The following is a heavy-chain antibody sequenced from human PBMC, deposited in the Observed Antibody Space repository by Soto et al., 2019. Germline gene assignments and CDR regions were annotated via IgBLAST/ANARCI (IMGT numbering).Heavy chain of an antibody. Sequence: ASVKVSCKASGYTFTSYGISWVRQAPGQGLEWTGWISAYNGNTNYAQKLQGRVTMTTDTSTSTAYMELRSLRSDDTAVYYCAKNSRGYSGYDLFDYWGQGTLVTVSS. J-gene: IGHJ4*02. CDR1: GYTFTSYG. CDR3: AKNSRGYSGYDLFDY. CDR2: ISAYNGNT. D-gene: IGHD5-12*01. V-gene: IGHV1-18*01.